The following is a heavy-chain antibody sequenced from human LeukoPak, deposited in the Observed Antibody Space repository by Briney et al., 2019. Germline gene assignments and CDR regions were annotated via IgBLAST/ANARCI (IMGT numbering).Heavy chain of an antibody. D-gene: IGHD6-19*01. Sequence: GGSLRLSCAASGFTFDDYTMHWVRQAPGKGLEWVSLISWDGGSTYYADSVKGRFTISRDNSKNSLYLQMNSLRTGDTALYYCAKGKVLADYYGMDVWGQGTTVTVSS. CDR3: AKGKVLADYYGMDV. CDR1: GFTFDDYT. CDR2: ISWDGGST. J-gene: IGHJ6*02. V-gene: IGHV3-43*01.